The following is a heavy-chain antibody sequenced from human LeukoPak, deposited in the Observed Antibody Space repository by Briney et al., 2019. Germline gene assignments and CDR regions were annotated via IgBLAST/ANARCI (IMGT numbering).Heavy chain of an antibody. J-gene: IGHJ4*02. D-gene: IGHD4-17*01. CDR3: ARDLGDYAEYFDY. V-gene: IGHV4-4*07. Sequence: PSETLSLTCTVSGGSISNYYWSWIRQPAGKGLEWIGRIYTSGSTNYNPFLKSRVTMSVDTSKNQFSLKLSSVTAADTAVYYCARDLGDYAEYFDYWGQGTLVTVSS. CDR2: IYTSGST. CDR1: GGSISNYY.